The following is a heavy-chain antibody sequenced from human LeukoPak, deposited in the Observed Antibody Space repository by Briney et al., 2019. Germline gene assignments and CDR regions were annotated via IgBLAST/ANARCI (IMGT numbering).Heavy chain of an antibody. CDR2: IYYSGST. Sequence: SETLCLTCTVSGGSISSSSYYWGWIRQPPGKGLEWIGSIYYSGSTYYNPSLKSRVTISVDTSKNQFSLKLSSVTAADTAVYYCARAIVVVPAAMKYFDYWGQGTLVTVSS. CDR1: GGSISSSSYY. CDR3: ARAIVVVPAAMKYFDY. J-gene: IGHJ4*02. V-gene: IGHV4-39*01. D-gene: IGHD2-2*01.